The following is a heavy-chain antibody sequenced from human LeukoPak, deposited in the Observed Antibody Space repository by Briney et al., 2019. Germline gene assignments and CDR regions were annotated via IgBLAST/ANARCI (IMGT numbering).Heavy chain of an antibody. CDR3: ARAGDYGDRLGAFDI. CDR2: IIPIFGTA. CDR1: GYTFTNYT. V-gene: IGHV1-69*13. Sequence: SVMVSCKASGYTFTNYTINWVRLAPGQGLEWMGGIIPIFGTANYAQKFQGRVTITADESTSTAYMELSSLRSEDTAVYYCARAGDYGDRLGAFDIWGQGTMVTVSS. J-gene: IGHJ3*02. D-gene: IGHD4-17*01.